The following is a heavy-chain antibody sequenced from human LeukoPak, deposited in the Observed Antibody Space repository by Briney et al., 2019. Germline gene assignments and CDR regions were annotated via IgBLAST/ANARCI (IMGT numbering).Heavy chain of an antibody. CDR3: VAGDFDY. J-gene: IGHJ4*02. Sequence: GGSLRLSCAASGFTFRTSGMSWVRQAPGKGLEWVSAISGSGVSTYYADSVKGRFTISRDNSKNTLYLQMNSLRAEDTAVYWAVAGDFDYWGQGTLVTVSS. V-gene: IGHV3-23*01. CDR2: ISGSGVST. CDR1: GFTFRTSG. D-gene: IGHD6-19*01.